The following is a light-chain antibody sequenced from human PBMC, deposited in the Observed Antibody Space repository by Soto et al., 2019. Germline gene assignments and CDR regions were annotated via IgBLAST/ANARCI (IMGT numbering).Light chain of an antibody. CDR3: QHYNNWLGT. J-gene: IGKJ4*01. CDR2: GAS. CDR1: QSVSSN. Sequence: EVVLPQSPGTLSVSPGERATLPCRASQSVSSNLAWYQQKPGQAPRLIIYGASTRATGIPDRFSGSGSGTECTLTISSLQSEDVAVYYCQHYNNWLGTFGGGTKVDIK. V-gene: IGKV3-15*01.